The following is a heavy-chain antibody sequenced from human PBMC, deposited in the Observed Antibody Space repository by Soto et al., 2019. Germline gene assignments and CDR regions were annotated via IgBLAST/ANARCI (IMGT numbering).Heavy chain of an antibody. D-gene: IGHD3-3*01. V-gene: IGHV4-59*08. CDR3: ARLSAGDFWSGSLPHYYYYYMDV. CDR1: GGSISSYY. Sequence: SETLSLTCTVSGGSISSYYWSWIRQPPGKGLEWIGYIYYSGSTNYNPSLKSRVTISVDTSKNQFSLKLSSVTAADTAVYYCARLSAGDFWSGSLPHYYYYYMDVWVKGTTVTVSS. J-gene: IGHJ6*03. CDR2: IYYSGST.